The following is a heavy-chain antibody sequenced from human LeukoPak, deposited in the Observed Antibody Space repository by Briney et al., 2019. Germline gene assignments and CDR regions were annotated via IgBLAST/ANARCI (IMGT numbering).Heavy chain of an antibody. V-gene: IGHV3-23*01. Sequence: EGSLRLSCAASGFTFSSYAMSWVRQAPGKGLEWVSAISGSSGSTYYADSVKGRFTISRDNSKNTLYLQMNSLRAEDTAVYYCATSKVVPAASFDYWGQGTLVTVSS. CDR3: ATSKVVPAASFDY. CDR2: ISGSSGST. J-gene: IGHJ4*02. CDR1: GFTFSSYA. D-gene: IGHD2-2*01.